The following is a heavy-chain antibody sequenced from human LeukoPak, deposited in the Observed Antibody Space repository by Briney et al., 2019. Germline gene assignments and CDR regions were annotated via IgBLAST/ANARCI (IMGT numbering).Heavy chain of an antibody. Sequence: SETLSLTCTVSGGSISSYYWSWIRQPPGKGLKWIGYIYYSGSTNYNPSLKSRVTISVDTSKNQFSLKLSSVTAADTAVYYCARGYSSGWYGGLRYWGQGTLVTVSS. CDR1: GGSISSYY. J-gene: IGHJ4*02. CDR3: ARGYSSGWYGGLRY. CDR2: IYYSGST. D-gene: IGHD6-19*01. V-gene: IGHV4-59*01.